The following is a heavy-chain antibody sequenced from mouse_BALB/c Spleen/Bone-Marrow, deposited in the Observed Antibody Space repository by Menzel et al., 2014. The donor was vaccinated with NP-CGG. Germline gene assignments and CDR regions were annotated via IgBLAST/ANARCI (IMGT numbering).Heavy chain of an antibody. V-gene: IGHV2-6-7*01. J-gene: IGHJ4*01. D-gene: IGHD2-4*01. CDR3: ARDSFLITRALDY. CDR1: GFSLTGYG. Sequence: VKLMESGPGLVAPSQSLSIPCTVSGFSLTGYGVNWVRQPPGKGLEWLGMIWGDGSTDYNSALKSRLSISKDNSKSQVFLKMNSLQTDDTARYYCARDSFLITRALDYWGQGTSVTVSS. CDR2: IWGDGST.